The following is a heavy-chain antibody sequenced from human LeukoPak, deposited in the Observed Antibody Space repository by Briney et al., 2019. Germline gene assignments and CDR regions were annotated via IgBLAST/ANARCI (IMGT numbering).Heavy chain of an antibody. D-gene: IGHD6-13*01. V-gene: IGHV3-11*04. Sequence: GGSLRLSCAASGFTFSDYYMIWIRQAPGKGLEWVAYITSSGSTIEYADSVEGRFTISRDNAKNSLFLQMNSLRVEDTAVFYCARDGFVEAADYWGQGTLVTVSS. CDR1: GFTFSDYY. CDR2: ITSSGSTI. J-gene: IGHJ4*02. CDR3: ARDGFVEAADY.